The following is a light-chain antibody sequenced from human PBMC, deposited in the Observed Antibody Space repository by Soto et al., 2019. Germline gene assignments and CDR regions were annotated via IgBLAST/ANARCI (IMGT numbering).Light chain of an antibody. J-gene: IGKJ2*01. CDR3: QQSYSTPYT. V-gene: IGKV1-39*01. Sequence: DIQMTQSPSSLSASVGDRVTITCRARQSISSYLNWYQQKPGKVPKLLIYAASSLQSGVPSRFSGSGSGTDFTLTISSLQPEDFATYYCQQSYSTPYTFGQGTKLEIK. CDR1: QSISSY. CDR2: AAS.